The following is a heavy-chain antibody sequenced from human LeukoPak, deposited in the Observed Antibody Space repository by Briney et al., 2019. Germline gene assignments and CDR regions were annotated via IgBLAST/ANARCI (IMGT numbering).Heavy chain of an antibody. V-gene: IGHV3-21*01. CDR3: ASRYCSSTSCYHDAFDI. Sequence: GGSLRLSCAASGFTFSSYSMNWVRQAPGKGLEWASSICSSSSYIYYADSVKSRFTISRDNAKNSLYLQMNSLRAEDTAVYYCASRYCSSTSCYHDAFDIWGQGTMVTVSS. D-gene: IGHD2-2*01. J-gene: IGHJ3*02. CDR2: ICSSSSYI. CDR1: GFTFSSYS.